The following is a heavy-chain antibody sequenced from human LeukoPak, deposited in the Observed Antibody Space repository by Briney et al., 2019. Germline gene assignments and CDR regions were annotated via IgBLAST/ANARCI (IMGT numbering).Heavy chain of an antibody. D-gene: IGHD3-10*01. V-gene: IGHV4-4*07. CDR1: GGSISSYY. Sequence: SETLSLTCTVSGGSISSYYWSWIRQPAGKGLEWIGRIYTSGSTNYNPSLKSRVTMSVDTSKNQLSLKLGSVTAADTAVYYCARYYYGSGNQDWFDPWGQGTLVTVSS. CDR2: IYTSGST. CDR3: ARYYYGSGNQDWFDP. J-gene: IGHJ5*02.